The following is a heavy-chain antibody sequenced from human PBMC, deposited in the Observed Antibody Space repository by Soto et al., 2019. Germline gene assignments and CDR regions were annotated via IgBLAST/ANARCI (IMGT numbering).Heavy chain of an antibody. CDR3: AKGMLRGVVPAAMFDY. D-gene: IGHD2-2*01. J-gene: IGHJ4*02. V-gene: IGHV3-30*18. CDR2: ISYDGSNK. Sequence: GGSLRLSCAASGFTFSSYGMHWVRQAPGKGLEWVAVISYDGSNKYYADSVKGRFTISRDNSKNTLYLQMNSLRAEDTAVYYCAKGMLRGVVPAAMFDYWGQGTLVTVSS. CDR1: GFTFSSYG.